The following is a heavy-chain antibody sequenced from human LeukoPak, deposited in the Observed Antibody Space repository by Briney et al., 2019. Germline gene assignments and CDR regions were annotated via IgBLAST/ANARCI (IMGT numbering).Heavy chain of an antibody. CDR1: GFIFSSYS. CDR3: APYYYDSSGPS. D-gene: IGHD3-22*01. CDR2: ITSSSSNE. V-gene: IGHV3-48*01. J-gene: IGHJ4*02. Sequence: PGGSLRLSCAASGFIFSSYSMNWVRQAPGKGLEWISYITSSSSNEYYADSVKGRFTISRDNAKNSLYLQMNSLRAEDTAVYYCAPYYYDSSGPSWGQGTLVTVSS.